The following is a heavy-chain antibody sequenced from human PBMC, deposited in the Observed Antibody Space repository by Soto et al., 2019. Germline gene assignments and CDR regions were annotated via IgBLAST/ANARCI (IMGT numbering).Heavy chain of an antibody. D-gene: IGHD2-2*01. Sequence: QVQLVQSGAEVQKPGSSVKVSCKASGGTFSSYAISWVRQAPGQGLEWMGGIIPIFGTANYAQKFQGRVTSTADESTSTAYMELSSLRAEDTAVYYCARDIVVVPAATGGVTVMDVWGQGTTVTVSS. V-gene: IGHV1-69*01. CDR2: IIPIFGTA. J-gene: IGHJ6*02. CDR1: GGTFSSYA. CDR3: ARDIVVVPAATGGVTVMDV.